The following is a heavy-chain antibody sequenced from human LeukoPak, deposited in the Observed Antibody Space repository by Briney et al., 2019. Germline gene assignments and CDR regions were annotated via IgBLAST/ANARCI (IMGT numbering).Heavy chain of an antibody. Sequence: ASVKVSCKASGGTFSSYAISWVRQAPGQGLEWMGGIIPIFGTANYAQKFQGRVTITTDESTSTAYMELSSLRSEDTAVSYCASHYVHRNPPYYYYYMDVWGKGTTVTVSS. CDR3: ASHYVHRNPPYYYYYMDV. CDR1: GGTFSSYA. D-gene: IGHD4-17*01. CDR2: IIPIFGTA. V-gene: IGHV1-69*05. J-gene: IGHJ6*03.